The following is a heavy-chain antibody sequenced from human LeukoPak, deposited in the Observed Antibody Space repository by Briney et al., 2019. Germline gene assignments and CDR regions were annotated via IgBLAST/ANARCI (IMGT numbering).Heavy chain of an antibody. CDR2: IYYSGST. CDR3: AREDPQTTVPEGMDV. D-gene: IGHD4-17*01. J-gene: IGHJ6*02. Sequence: TLSLTCTVSGGSISSGGYYWSWIRQHPGKGLEWIGYIYYSGSTYYNPSLKSRVTISVDTSRNQFSLQLRSVTAADTAVYYCAREDPQTTVPEGMDVWGQGTTVIVSS. CDR1: GGSISSGGYY. V-gene: IGHV4-31*03.